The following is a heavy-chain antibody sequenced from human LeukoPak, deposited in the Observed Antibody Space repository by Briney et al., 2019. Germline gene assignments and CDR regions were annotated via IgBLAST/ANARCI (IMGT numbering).Heavy chain of an antibody. Sequence: PGGSLRLSCAASGFTVSSNYMSGVRQAPGKGLEWVSVIYSGGSTYYADSVKGRFTISRDNSKNALYLQMNSLRAEDTAVYYCARDFLGGSSRYFDYWGQGTLVTVSS. CDR2: IYSGGST. D-gene: IGHD2-2*01. CDR1: GFTVSSNY. CDR3: ARDFLGGSSRYFDY. V-gene: IGHV3-66*01. J-gene: IGHJ4*02.